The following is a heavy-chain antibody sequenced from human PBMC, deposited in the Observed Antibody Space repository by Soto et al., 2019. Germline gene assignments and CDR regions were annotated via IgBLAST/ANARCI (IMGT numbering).Heavy chain of an antibody. J-gene: IGHJ5*02. CDR1: GFTFSSYG. D-gene: IGHD3-10*01. Sequence: QVQLVESGGGVVQPGRSLRLSCAASGFTFSSYGMHWVRQAPGKGLEWVAVISYDGSNKYYADSVKGRFTISRDNSKNTLYLQMNSLRAEDTAVYYCAKAISSRLLWFGESFGFDPWGQGTLVTVSS. CDR3: AKAISSRLLWFGESFGFDP. V-gene: IGHV3-30*18. CDR2: ISYDGSNK.